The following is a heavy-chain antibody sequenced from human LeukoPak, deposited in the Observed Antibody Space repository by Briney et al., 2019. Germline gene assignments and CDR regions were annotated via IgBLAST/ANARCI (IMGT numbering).Heavy chain of an antibody. V-gene: IGHV4-59*01. J-gene: IGHJ3*02. Sequence: SETLSLTCTVSGGSISTSYWSWIRQPPGKGLEWIWYIYHSGNTNYYPSLKSRVIISGDTSKNQFSLKLSSVAAADTGVYYCARTYYDSSGYYSSSSAFDIWGQGTMVTVSS. CDR2: IYHSGNT. CDR1: GGSISTSY. CDR3: ARTYYDSSGYYSSSSAFDI. D-gene: IGHD3-22*01.